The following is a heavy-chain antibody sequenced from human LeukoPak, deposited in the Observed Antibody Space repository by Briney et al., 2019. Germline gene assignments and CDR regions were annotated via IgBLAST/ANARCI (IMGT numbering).Heavy chain of an antibody. J-gene: IGHJ4*02. Sequence: SETLSLTCTVSGDSISSGSYYWGWIRQPPGKGLEWIGYMHYSGSTNYNPSLKSRVTISVETSKNQLSLKLSSVTAADTAVYYCARDRGSSGWYYFGYWGQGTLVTVSS. CDR2: MHYSGST. CDR1: GDSISSGSYY. D-gene: IGHD6-19*01. V-gene: IGHV4-61*01. CDR3: ARDRGSSGWYYFGY.